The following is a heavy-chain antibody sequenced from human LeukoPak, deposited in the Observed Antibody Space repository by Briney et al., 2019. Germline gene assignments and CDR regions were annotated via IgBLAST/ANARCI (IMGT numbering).Heavy chain of an antibody. J-gene: IGHJ4*02. Sequence: GASVKVSCKASGYTFTGYYMHWVRQAPGQGLEWMGRINPNSGGTNYAQKFQGRVTMTRDTPISTAYMELSRLRSDDTAVYYCARDEYDYVWGSNRRIDYWGQGTLVTVSS. CDR1: GYTFTGYY. CDR3: ARDEYDYVWGSNRRIDY. CDR2: INPNSGGT. D-gene: IGHD3-16*02. V-gene: IGHV1-2*06.